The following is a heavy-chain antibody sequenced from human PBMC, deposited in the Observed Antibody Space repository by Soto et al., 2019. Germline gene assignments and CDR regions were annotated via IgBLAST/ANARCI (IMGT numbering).Heavy chain of an antibody. CDR1: GFTFSSYA. J-gene: IGHJ4*02. Sequence: GGSLRLSCAASGFTFSSYAMHWVRQAPGKGLEYVSATSSNGGSTYYANSVKGRFTISRDNAKNTLYLQMNSLRAEDTAVYYCARDPTYFYDSSGYYDYWGQGTLVTVSS. D-gene: IGHD3-22*01. CDR3: ARDPTYFYDSSGYYDY. CDR2: TSSNGGST. V-gene: IGHV3-64*01.